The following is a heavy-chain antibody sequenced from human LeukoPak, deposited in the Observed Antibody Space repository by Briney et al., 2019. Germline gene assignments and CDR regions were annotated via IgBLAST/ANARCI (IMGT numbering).Heavy chain of an antibody. J-gene: IGHJ5*02. CDR3: ARGASFDP. CDR2: IYHSGST. CDR1: GFTFSNYW. Sequence: GSLRLSCGASGFTFSNYWMTWVRQPPGKGLEWIGEIYHSGSTNYNPSLKSRVTISVDKSKNQFSLKLSSVTAADTAVYYCARGASFDPWGQGTLVTVSS. V-gene: IGHV4-4*02.